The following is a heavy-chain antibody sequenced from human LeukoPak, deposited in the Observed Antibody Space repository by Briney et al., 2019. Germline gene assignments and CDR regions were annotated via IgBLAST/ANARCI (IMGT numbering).Heavy chain of an antibody. V-gene: IGHV3-23*01. CDR3: AKGVRFLEWFFDY. CDR1: GFTFSSYA. J-gene: IGHJ4*02. D-gene: IGHD3-3*01. CDR2: ISGSGGST. Sequence: GGSLRLSCAASGFTFSSYAMSWVRQAPGKGLEWVSAISGSGGSTYYADSVKGQFTISRDNSKNTLYLQMNSLRAEDTAVYYCAKGVRFLEWFFDYWGQGTLVTVSS.